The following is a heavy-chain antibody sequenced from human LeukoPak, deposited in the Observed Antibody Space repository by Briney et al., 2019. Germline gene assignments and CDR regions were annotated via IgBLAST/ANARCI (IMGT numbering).Heavy chain of an antibody. CDR1: GFTFSSYG. Sequence: GSLRLSCAAPGFTFSSYGMHWVRQAPGKGLEWVAVIWYDGSNKYYADSVKGRFTISRDNSKNTLYLQMNSLRAEDTAVYYCARDQLSGGDYAYYYYGMDVWGQGTTVTVSS. V-gene: IGHV3-33*01. CDR2: IWYDGSNK. D-gene: IGHD4-17*01. CDR3: ARDQLSGGDYAYYYYGMDV. J-gene: IGHJ6*02.